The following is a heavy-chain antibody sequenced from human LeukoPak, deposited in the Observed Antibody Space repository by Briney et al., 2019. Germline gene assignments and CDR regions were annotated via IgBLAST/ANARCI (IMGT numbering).Heavy chain of an antibody. Sequence: SVKVSCKASGGTFSSYAISWVRQAPGQGLEWMGRIIPIFGTANYAQKFRGRVTITTDESTSTAYMELSSLRSEDTAVYYCARGYCSSTSCYLPEYFQHWGQGTLVTVSS. V-gene: IGHV1-69*05. J-gene: IGHJ1*01. D-gene: IGHD2-2*01. CDR1: GGTFSSYA. CDR3: ARGYCSSTSCYLPEYFQH. CDR2: IIPIFGTA.